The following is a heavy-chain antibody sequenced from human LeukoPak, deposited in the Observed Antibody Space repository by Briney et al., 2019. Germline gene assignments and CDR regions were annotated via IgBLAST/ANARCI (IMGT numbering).Heavy chain of an antibody. V-gene: IGHV1-2*02. D-gene: IGHD2-2*01. CDR2: INPNSGGT. CDR3: ARGTSVVVPATINYYYGMDV. J-gene: IGHJ6*02. Sequence: ASVKVSCKASGHTFTGYYMHWVRQAPGQGLEWMGWINPNSGGTNYAQKFQGRVTMTRDTSISTAYMELSRLRSDDTAVYYCARGTSVVVPATINYYYGMDVWGQGTTVTVSS. CDR1: GHTFTGYY.